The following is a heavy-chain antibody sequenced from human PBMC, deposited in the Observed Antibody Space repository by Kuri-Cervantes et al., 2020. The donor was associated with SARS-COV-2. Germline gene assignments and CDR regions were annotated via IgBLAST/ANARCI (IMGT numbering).Heavy chain of an antibody. V-gene: IGHV4-59*01. CDR3: ASWSASGGNWDCYFDV. CDR2: IYNSGST. D-gene: IGHD1-26*01. Sequence: SETLSLTCTVSGGSISSYYWSWIRQPPGKGLEWIGYIYNSGSTNYNPSLKSRVTISVDTSKNQFSLKLSSVTAADTAVYNCASWSASGGNWDCYFDVWGRGTLVTVSS. J-gene: IGHJ2*01. CDR1: GGSISSYY.